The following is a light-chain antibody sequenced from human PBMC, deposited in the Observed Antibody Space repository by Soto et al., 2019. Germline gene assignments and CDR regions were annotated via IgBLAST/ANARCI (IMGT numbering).Light chain of an antibody. CDR2: AAS. Sequence: DIQLTQSPSLLSASVGDRVTITCRASQGISTYLAWYQQKPGKAPQLLIYAASTLQSGVPSRFSGSGSGTEFSLTITSLQPEDFATYYCQQLNSYPRTFGGGTKVELK. CDR3: QQLNSYPRT. J-gene: IGKJ4*01. CDR1: QGISTY. V-gene: IGKV1-9*01.